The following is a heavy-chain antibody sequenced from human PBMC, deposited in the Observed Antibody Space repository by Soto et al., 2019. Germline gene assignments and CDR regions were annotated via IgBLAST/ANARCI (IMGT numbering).Heavy chain of an antibody. CDR3: ARDGGRELPFFDY. V-gene: IGHV3-72*01. CDR1: GFTFSDYY. Sequence: GGSLRLSCVASGFTFSDYYMDWVRQAPGKGLEWVGRIRNKVNSYTTEYAASVKGRFSISRDDSKNSLFLQMNSLKTEDTAVYYCARDGGRELPFFDYWGQGTLVTVSS. J-gene: IGHJ4*02. D-gene: IGHD3-10*01. CDR2: IRNKVNSYTT.